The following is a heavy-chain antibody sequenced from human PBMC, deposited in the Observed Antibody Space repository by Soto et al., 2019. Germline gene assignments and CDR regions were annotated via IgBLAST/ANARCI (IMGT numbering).Heavy chain of an antibody. CDR1: GGSISSGGYY. CDR2: IYYSGST. V-gene: IGHV4-31*03. D-gene: IGHD6-13*01. Sequence: LSLTCTVSGGSISSGGYYWSWIRQHPGKGLEWIGYIYYSGSTYYNPSLKSRVTISVDTSKNQFSLKLSSVTAADTAVYYCARDPGIAAAGTRVGYYYYGMDVWGQGTTVTVSS. J-gene: IGHJ6*02. CDR3: ARDPGIAAAGTRVGYYYYGMDV.